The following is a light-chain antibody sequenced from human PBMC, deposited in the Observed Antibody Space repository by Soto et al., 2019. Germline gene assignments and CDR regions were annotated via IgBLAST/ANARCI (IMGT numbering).Light chain of an antibody. V-gene: IGLV2-23*02. CDR3: CSYAGSRDV. J-gene: IGLJ1*01. CDR2: EVS. CDR1: SSDVGSYNL. Sequence: QSVLTQPASVSGSPGQSITISCTGTSSDVGSYNLVSWYQQHPGKAPKLMIYEVSKRPSGVSNRFSGSKSGNTASLTISGLQAEDEADYYCCSYAGSRDVSGTGTKVTVL.